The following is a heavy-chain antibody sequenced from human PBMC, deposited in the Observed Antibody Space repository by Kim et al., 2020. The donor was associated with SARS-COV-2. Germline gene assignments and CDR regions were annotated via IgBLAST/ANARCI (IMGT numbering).Heavy chain of an antibody. CDR3: GCFTYYDYVWGNRGGMDV. CDR2: IIPIFGTA. D-gene: IGHD3-16*01. V-gene: IGHV1-69*13. CDR1: GGTFSSYA. J-gene: IGHJ6*02. Sequence: SVKVSCKASGGTFSSYAISWVRQAPGQGLEWMGGIIPIFGTANYAQKFQGRVTITADESTSTAYMELSSLRSEDTAVYYCGCFTYYDYVWGNRGGMDVWGQGTTVTVSS.